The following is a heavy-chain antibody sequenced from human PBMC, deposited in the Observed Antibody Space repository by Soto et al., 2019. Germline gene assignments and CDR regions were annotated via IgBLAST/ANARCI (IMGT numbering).Heavy chain of an antibody. CDR1: GGSVSSGSYY. Sequence: SETLSLTCTVSGGSVSSGSYYWSWIRQPPGKGLEWIGYIYYSGSTNYNPSLKSRVTISVDTSKNQFSLKLNSVTAADTAVYYCARIPVDTYMVNWFDPWGQGTLVTVS. D-gene: IGHD5-18*01. CDR3: ARIPVDTYMVNWFDP. V-gene: IGHV4-61*01. J-gene: IGHJ5*02. CDR2: IYYSGST.